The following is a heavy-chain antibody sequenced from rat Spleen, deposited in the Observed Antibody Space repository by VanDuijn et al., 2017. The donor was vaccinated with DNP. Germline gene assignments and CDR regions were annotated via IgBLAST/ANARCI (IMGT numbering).Heavy chain of an antibody. CDR3: ARRDYPVPAY. D-gene: IGHD1-4*01. Sequence: EVQLVESGGGLVQPGRSLKLSCAASGFTFSDYYMAWVRQAPKKGLEWVTSIGFDGSSTYYGDSVKGRFTISRHNEKSTLYLEMNSLRSEDTATYYCARRDYPVPAYWGQGTLVTVSS. CDR1: GFTFSDYY. J-gene: IGHJ3*01. V-gene: IGHV5-22*01. CDR2: IGFDGSST.